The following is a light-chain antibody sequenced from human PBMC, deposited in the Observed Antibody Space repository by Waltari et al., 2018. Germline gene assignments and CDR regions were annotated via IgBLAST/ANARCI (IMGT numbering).Light chain of an antibody. CDR3: QSYDTTLSVV. Sequence: QSVLTQPPSVSGAPGQRVSISCTGSTSNLGAGYDVPWYQQGPGKAPKLIIYGTNTRPLGVPDRFFGSQYGTSASLAIIGLQAEDEGDYYCQSYDTTLSVVFGGGTKLTVL. CDR2: GTN. CDR1: TSNLGAGYD. J-gene: IGLJ2*01. V-gene: IGLV1-40*01.